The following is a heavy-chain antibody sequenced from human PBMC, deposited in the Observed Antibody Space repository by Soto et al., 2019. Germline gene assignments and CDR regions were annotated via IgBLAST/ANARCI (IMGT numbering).Heavy chain of an antibody. J-gene: IGHJ6*02. CDR2: INPNSGDK. CDR1: GYTFTPYY. CDR3: ARAGVAAPRSGEYGMDV. Sequence: SVKVSCKASGYTFTPYYIHWVRQAPGQGLEWMGWINPNSGDKKYGQKFQGRVSMTRDRSITTAKMDLSRVTSDDTAIYYCARAGVAAPRSGEYGMDVWGQGTTVTVSS. V-gene: IGHV1-2*02. D-gene: IGHD6-13*01.